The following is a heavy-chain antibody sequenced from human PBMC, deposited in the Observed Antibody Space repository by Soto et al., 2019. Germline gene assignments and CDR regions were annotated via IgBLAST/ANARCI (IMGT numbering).Heavy chain of an antibody. CDR3: ARGRVGASYYYYYGMDV. V-gene: IGHV4-34*01. CDR1: GGSFSGYY. CDR2: INHSGST. Sequence: PSETLSLTCAVYGGSFSGYYWSWIRQPPGKGLEWTGEINHSGSTNYNPSLKSLVTISVDTSKNQFSLKLSSVTAADTAVYYCARGRVGASYYYYYGMDVWGQGTTVTVSS. D-gene: IGHD1-26*01. J-gene: IGHJ6*02.